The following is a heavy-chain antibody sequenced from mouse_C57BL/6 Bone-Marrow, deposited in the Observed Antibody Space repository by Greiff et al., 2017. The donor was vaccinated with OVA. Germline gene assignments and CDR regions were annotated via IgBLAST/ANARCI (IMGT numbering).Heavy chain of an antibody. CDR3: ARLRHYYGSPEGY. CDR1: GYTFTSYW. Sequence: QVQLQQPGAELVKPGASVKMSCKASGYTFTSYWITWVKQRPGQGLEWIGDIYPGSGSTNYNEKFKSKATLSVDTSSSTAYMQLSSLTSEDAAVEYCARLRHYYGSPEGYWGQGTTLTVSS. D-gene: IGHD1-1*01. CDR2: IYPGSGST. V-gene: IGHV1-55*01. J-gene: IGHJ2*01.